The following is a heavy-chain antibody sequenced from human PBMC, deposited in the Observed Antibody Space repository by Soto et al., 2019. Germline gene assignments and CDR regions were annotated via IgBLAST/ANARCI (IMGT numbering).Heavy chain of an antibody. Sequence: SVTLSLACTVSGFSINSGYYCWSWIRQPPGKGLEWIGHIYYSGSTYYNPSLRSRVTISADMSENQFSLKLSSVTAADTAVYFCARCGFTYGSPYWVQRTLVTVSS. D-gene: IGHD5-18*01. CDR2: IYYSGST. CDR3: ARCGFTYGSPY. V-gene: IGHV4-30-4*01. CDR1: GFSINSGYYC. J-gene: IGHJ1*01.